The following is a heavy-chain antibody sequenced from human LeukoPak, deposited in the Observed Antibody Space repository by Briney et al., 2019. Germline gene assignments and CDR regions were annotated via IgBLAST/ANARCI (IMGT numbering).Heavy chain of an antibody. Sequence: GASVKVSCKASGYTFTSYYMHWVRQAPGQGLEWMGIINPSGGSTSYAQKFQGRVTMARDTSTSTVYMELSSLRSEDTAVYYCARPIAAAGLFDYWGQGTPVTVSS. CDR1: GYTFTSYY. CDR2: INPSGGST. J-gene: IGHJ4*02. D-gene: IGHD6-13*01. CDR3: ARPIAAAGLFDY. V-gene: IGHV1-46*01.